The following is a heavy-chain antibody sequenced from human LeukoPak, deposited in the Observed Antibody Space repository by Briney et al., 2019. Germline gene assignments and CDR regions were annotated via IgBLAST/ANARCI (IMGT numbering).Heavy chain of an antibody. D-gene: IGHD6-13*01. J-gene: IGHJ4*02. Sequence: SETLSLTCTVSGGSLSSYYWSWIWQPPGKGLEWIGYIYYSGSTNYNPSLKSRVTISVDTSKNQFSLRLSSVTAADTAVYYCARVTGYVMEDYFDYWGQGTLVTVSS. CDR3: ARVTGYVMEDYFDY. V-gene: IGHV4-59*01. CDR2: IYYSGST. CDR1: GGSLSSYY.